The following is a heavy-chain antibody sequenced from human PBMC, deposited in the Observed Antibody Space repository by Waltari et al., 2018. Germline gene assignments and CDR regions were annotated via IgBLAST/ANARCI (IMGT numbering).Heavy chain of an antibody. D-gene: IGHD6-6*01. V-gene: IGHV4-59*01. Sequence: QVQLQESGPGLVKPSETLSLTCTVSGGSISSYYWSWIRQPPGKGLEWIGYIYYSGSTNYNPSLKSRVTISVYTSKNQFSLKLSSVTAADTAVYYCARFPMGHGVYSSSYWGQGTLVTVSS. CDR3: ARFPMGHGVYSSSY. CDR2: IYYSGST. CDR1: GGSISSYY. J-gene: IGHJ4*02.